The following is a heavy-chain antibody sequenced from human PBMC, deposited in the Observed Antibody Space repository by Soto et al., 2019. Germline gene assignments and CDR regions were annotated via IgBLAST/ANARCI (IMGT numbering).Heavy chain of an antibody. V-gene: IGHV1-58*01. CDR3: AADPLTAAAGKDYYYYYGMDV. Sequence: SVKVSCKASGFTFTSSAVQWVRQTRGQRHEWIGWIVVGSGNTNYAQKLQERDTITRDMSTSTAYMELSSLRSEDTAVYYCAADPLTAAAGKDYYYYYGMDVWGQGTTVTVSS. D-gene: IGHD6-13*01. CDR2: IVVGSGNT. CDR1: GFTFTSSA. J-gene: IGHJ6*02.